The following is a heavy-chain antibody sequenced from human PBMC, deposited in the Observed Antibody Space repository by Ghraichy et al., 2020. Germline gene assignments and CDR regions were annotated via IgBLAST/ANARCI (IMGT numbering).Heavy chain of an antibody. D-gene: IGHD5-18*01. CDR3: ARRRELWSAAEGDAFDM. CDR1: VGSFSGYY. CDR2: INPPGTT. Sequence: SESLSLTCAVYVGSFSGYYWSWIRQPPGKGLEWIGEINPPGTTNNSPSLKSRLTMLVDTYKNQFSLKLKSVTAADTAVYYCARRRELWSAAEGDAFDMWGQGTMVTVSS. J-gene: IGHJ3*02. V-gene: IGHV4-34*01.